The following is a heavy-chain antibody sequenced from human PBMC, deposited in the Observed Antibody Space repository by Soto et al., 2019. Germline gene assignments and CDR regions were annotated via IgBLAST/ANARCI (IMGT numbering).Heavy chain of an antibody. CDR1: GLTFSSYG. V-gene: IGHV3-33*01. CDR3: ARGRLMFGMDV. Sequence: GGSLRLCCAASGLTFSSYGMHWVRQAPGKGLEWVAVIWYDGSNKYYADSVKGRFTISRDNSKNTLYLQMNSLRAEDTAVYYCARGRLMFGMDVWGQGTTVTVSS. J-gene: IGHJ6*02. D-gene: IGHD2-8*01. CDR2: IWYDGSNK.